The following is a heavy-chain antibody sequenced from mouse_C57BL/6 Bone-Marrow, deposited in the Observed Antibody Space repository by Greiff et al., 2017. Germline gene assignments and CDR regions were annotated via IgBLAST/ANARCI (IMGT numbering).Heavy chain of an antibody. J-gene: IGHJ1*03. V-gene: IGHV1-55*01. CDR1: GYTFTSYW. Sequence: QVQLQQPGAELVKPGASVKMSCKASGYTFTSYWITWVKQRPGQGLEWIGDIYPGSGSTNYNEKFKSKATLTVDTSSSTAYMQLSSLTSEDAAVYYCEGGSSSRLDVWGTGTTVTVSA. CDR3: EGGSSSRLDV. CDR2: IYPGSGST. D-gene: IGHD1-1*01.